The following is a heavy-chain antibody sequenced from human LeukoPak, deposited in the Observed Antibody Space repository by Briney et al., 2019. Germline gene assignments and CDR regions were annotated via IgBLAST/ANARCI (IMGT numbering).Heavy chain of an antibody. CDR2: INPSDGGA. J-gene: IGHJ2*01. V-gene: IGHV1-46*01. CDR3: ARNAPHDTSGWYFDL. Sequence: ASVKVSCKASGYTFTTHYIHWVRQAPGQGLEWMGIINPSDGGASYAQKFQGRLTMSRDTSTNTLYMELSSLRSEDTAIYYCARNAPHDTSGWYFDLWGRGTLVTVSS. CDR1: GYTFTTHY. D-gene: IGHD3-22*01.